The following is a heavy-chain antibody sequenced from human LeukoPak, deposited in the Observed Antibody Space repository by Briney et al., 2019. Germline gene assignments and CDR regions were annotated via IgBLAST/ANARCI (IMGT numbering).Heavy chain of an antibody. CDR3: ARGFSGSYFYFDY. CDR2: ISSSGSTI. J-gene: IGHJ4*02. CDR1: GFTFSSYE. Sequence: PGGSLRLSCAASGFTFSSYEMNWVRQAPGKGLEWVSYISSSGSTIYYADSVKGRFTISRDNAKNSLYLQMNSLRAEDTAVYYCARGFSGSYFYFDYWGQGTLVTVSS. D-gene: IGHD1-26*01. V-gene: IGHV3-48*03.